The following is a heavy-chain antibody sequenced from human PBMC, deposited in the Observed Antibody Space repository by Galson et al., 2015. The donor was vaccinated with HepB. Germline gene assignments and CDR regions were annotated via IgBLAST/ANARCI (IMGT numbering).Heavy chain of an antibody. D-gene: IGHD3-10*01. V-gene: IGHV1-69*04. CDR1: GGTFSNYA. Sequence: SVKVSCKASGGTFSNYAITWVRQAPGQGLEWMGRVIPLLNVANYAQKFQGRATIAADKSTSTAYMELSSLRSDDTAVYYCAGATEFGEFLRYWGQGTLVIVSS. J-gene: IGHJ1*01. CDR2: VIPLLNVA. CDR3: AGATEFGEFLRY.